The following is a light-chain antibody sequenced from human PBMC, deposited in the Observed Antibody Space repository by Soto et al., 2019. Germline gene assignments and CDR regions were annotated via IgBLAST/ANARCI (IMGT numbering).Light chain of an antibody. CDR3: QQYNNWPRT. J-gene: IGKJ1*01. CDR1: QSISAN. CDR2: GAS. Sequence: EIGMTQSPATLSVYPGDRATLSCRASQSISANLAWYQQKPGQTPRLLIYGASTRASGVPAKFSGSGSGTEFTLTISSLQSEDFAVYYCQQYNNWPRTFGQGTKV. V-gene: IGKV3-15*01.